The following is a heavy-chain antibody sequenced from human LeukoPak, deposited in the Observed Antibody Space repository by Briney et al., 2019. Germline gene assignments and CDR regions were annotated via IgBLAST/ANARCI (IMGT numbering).Heavy chain of an antibody. CDR1: GESFSAYF. J-gene: IGHJ4*02. CDR3: ARGSSFDGYCSAGAFDAGYYDS. CDR2: INHRGSS. V-gene: IGHV4-34*01. D-gene: IGHD2-15*01. Sequence: SDTLSLTCAVYGESFSAYFWNWIRQAPGKPLEYIGEINHRGSSHYNPPLKTRVTLSVDTSKNQFSLKLTSVTAADTAVYFCARGSSFDGYCSAGAFDAGYYDSWGQGTPVTVSS.